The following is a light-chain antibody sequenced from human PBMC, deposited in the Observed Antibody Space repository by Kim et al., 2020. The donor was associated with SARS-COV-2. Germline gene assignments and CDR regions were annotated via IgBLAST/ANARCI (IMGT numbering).Light chain of an antibody. CDR2: WAS. J-gene: IGKJ4*01. CDR1: QSVLYSSNHKNY. V-gene: IGKV4-1*01. CDR3: QQYYSTLT. Sequence: ERATINCKSSQSVLYSSNHKNYLAWYQQKPGQPPKLLIYWASTRESGVPDRFGGSGSGTDFTLTISSLQAEDVAIYYCQQYYSTLTFGGGTKVEI.